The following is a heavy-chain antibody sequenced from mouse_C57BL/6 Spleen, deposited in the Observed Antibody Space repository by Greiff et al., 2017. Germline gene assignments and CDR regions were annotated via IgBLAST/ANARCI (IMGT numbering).Heavy chain of an antibody. CDR2: IDPSDSET. Sequence: VQLQQPGAELVRPGSSVKLSCKASGYTFTSYWMHWVKQRPIQGLEWIGNIDPSDSETHYNQKFKDKATLTVDKSSSTAYMQLSSRTSEDSAVYYCARGDYDGYDDWFAYWGQGTLVTGSA. J-gene: IGHJ3*01. D-gene: IGHD2-3*01. CDR3: ARGDYDGYDDWFAY. V-gene: IGHV1-52*01. CDR1: GYTFTSYW.